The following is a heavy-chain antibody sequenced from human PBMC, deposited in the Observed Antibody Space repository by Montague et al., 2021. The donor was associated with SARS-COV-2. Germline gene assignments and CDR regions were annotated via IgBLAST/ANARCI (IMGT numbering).Heavy chain of an antibody. CDR1: GDSVSSNSAA. Sequence: CAISGDSVSSNSAAWNWIRQSPSRGLEWLGRTYYRSKWYNDYAVSVKSRITINPDTSKNQFSLQLNSVTPEDTAVYYCARDTRIQLWFDRDYYYGVDAWGQGTTVIVTS. D-gene: IGHD5-18*01. J-gene: IGHJ6*02. CDR3: ARDTRIQLWFDRDYYYGVDA. CDR2: TYYRSKWYN. V-gene: IGHV6-1*01.